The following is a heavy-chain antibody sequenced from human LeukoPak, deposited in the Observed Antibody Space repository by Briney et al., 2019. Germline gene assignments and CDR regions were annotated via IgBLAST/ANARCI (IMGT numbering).Heavy chain of an antibody. J-gene: IGHJ4*02. Sequence: GGSLRLSCAASGFTFSSYSMNWVRQAPGKGLEWVSYISSSSSIIYYADSVKGRFTISRDNAKNTLYLQMNSLRAEDTAVYYCAIASGGWWLPFDYWGQGTLVTVSS. CDR3: AIASGGWWLPFDY. D-gene: IGHD5-12*01. CDR2: ISSSSSII. CDR1: GFTFSSYS. V-gene: IGHV3-48*01.